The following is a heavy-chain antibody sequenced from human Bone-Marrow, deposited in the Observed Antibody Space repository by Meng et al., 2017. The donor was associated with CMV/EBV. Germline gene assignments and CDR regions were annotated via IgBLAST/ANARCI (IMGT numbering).Heavy chain of an antibody. J-gene: IGHJ6*02. CDR1: GYTFTGYY. CDR2: IIPIFGTA. D-gene: IGHD4-11*01. CDR3: ARDQGSYVQYDDREPPSYYYYGMDV. V-gene: IGHV1-69*05. Sequence: SVKVSCKASGYTFTGYYMHWVRQAPGQGLEWMGGIIPIFGTANYAQKFQGRVTITTDESTSTAYMELSSLRSEDTAVYYCARDQGSYVQYDDREPPSYYYYGMDVWGQGTTVTVSS.